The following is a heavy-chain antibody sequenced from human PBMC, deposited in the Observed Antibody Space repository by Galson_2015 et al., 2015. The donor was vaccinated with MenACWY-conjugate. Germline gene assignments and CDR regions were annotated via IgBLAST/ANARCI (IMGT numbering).Heavy chain of an antibody. Sequence: SLRLSCAASGSTLSSYAMSWVRQAPAKGLEWVSVISGIGDSTYHADFVKGRFNISRDNSKNTVYLQMNSLRAEDTAVYYCAKGIRTVNRHAFDVWGQGTMVTVSS. CDR2: ISGIGDST. J-gene: IGHJ3*01. V-gene: IGHV3-23*01. CDR3: AKGIRTVNRHAFDV. CDR1: GSTLSSYA. D-gene: IGHD1-14*01.